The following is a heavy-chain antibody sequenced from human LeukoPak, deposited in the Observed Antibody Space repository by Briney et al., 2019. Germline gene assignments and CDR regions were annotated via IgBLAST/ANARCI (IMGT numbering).Heavy chain of an antibody. J-gene: IGHJ6*03. CDR3: ARDQYSSSWDYYYYYYMDV. V-gene: IGHV3-11*04. Sequence: GGSLRLSCAASGFTFSDYYMSWIRQAPGKGLEWVSYISSSGSTIYYADSVKGRFTISRDNAKNSLYLQMNSLRAEDTAVYYCARDQYSSSWDYYYYYYMDVWGKGTTVTVSS. D-gene: IGHD6-13*01. CDR1: GFTFSDYY. CDR2: ISSSGSTI.